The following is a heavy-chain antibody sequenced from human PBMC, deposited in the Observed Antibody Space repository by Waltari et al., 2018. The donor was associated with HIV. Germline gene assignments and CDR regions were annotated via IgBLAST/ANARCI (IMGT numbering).Heavy chain of an antibody. CDR2: INPNNGGT. J-gene: IGHJ4*02. V-gene: IGHV1-2*02. CDR3: ARNLDGDYVLAY. Sequence: QVQLVQSGAEVKKPGASVKVSCKGCGYTFTGYYIHWVRQAPGQGLEWMGWINPNNGGTNYAQKFQDRVTMTRDTSISTAYMELSRLRSDDTAVYYCARNLDGDYVLAYWGQGILVTVSS. CDR1: GYTFTGYY. D-gene: IGHD4-17*01.